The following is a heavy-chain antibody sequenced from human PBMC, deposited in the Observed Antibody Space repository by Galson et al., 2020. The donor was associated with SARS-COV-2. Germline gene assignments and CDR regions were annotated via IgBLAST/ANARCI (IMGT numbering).Heavy chain of an antibody. CDR1: GYTFTGYY. J-gene: IGHJ6*02. CDR2: INPNSGCT. D-gene: IGHD1-1*01. V-gene: IGHV1-2*02. Sequence: ASVKVSCKASGYTFTGYYMHWVRQAPGQGLEWMGWINPNSGCTNYAQKFQGRVTMTRDTSISTAYMELSRLRSDDTAVYYCARLYSSSNWNYYYYYGMDVWGQGTTVTVSS. CDR3: ARLYSSSNWNYYYYYGMDV.